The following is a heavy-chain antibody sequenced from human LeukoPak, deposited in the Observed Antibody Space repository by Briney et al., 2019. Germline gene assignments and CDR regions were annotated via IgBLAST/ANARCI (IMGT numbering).Heavy chain of an antibody. Sequence: SVKVSCKASGGTFSSYAISWVRQAPGQGLEWMGGIIPIFGTANYAQKFQGRVTITTDESTSTAYMELSSLRSEDTAVYYCARAGVPAVSVAWFDPWGRGTLVTVSS. CDR3: ARAGVPAVSVAWFDP. V-gene: IGHV1-69*05. J-gene: IGHJ5*02. CDR2: IIPIFGTA. CDR1: GGTFSSYA. D-gene: IGHD2-2*01.